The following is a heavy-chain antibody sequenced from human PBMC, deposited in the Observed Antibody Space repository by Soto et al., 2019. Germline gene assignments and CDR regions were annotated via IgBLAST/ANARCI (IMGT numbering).Heavy chain of an antibody. V-gene: IGHV1-18*01. D-gene: IGHD3-10*01. CDR3: ARLPNYYGSGSYYNAAWFDP. CDR1: GVTLTRHG. Sequence: ASVKVSCQACGVTLTRHGISWVRQAPGQRLEWMGWISAYNGNTNYAQKLQGRVTMTTDTSTSTAYMELRSLRSDDTAVYYCARLPNYYGSGSYYNAAWFDPWGQGTLVTVSS. J-gene: IGHJ5*02. CDR2: ISAYNGNT.